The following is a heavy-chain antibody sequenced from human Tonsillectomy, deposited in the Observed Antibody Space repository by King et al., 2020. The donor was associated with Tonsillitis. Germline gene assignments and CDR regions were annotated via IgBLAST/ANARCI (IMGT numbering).Heavy chain of an antibody. Sequence: QLVQSGAEVKNPGESLKISCKGSGYSFSYYWIGWVRQMPGKGLEWMGIIYPDDSDTRYSPSFQGQVTISADKSITTAYLQWSSLNASDTATYYCARRGFSEDYGDSYYFDYWGQGTLVTVSS. J-gene: IGHJ4*02. CDR3: ARRGFSEDYGDSYYFDY. CDR2: IYPDDSDT. CDR1: GYSFSYYW. V-gene: IGHV5-51*01. D-gene: IGHD4-17*01.